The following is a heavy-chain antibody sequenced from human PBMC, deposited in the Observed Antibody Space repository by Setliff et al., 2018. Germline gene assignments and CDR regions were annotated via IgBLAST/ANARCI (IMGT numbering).Heavy chain of an antibody. CDR1: GGSLSSYY. CDR2: IYYSGTT. D-gene: IGHD6-13*01. J-gene: IGHJ3*02. CDR3: ARVGSSSWYGGGFDI. V-gene: IGHV4-59*01. Sequence: KTSETLSLTCTVSGGSLSSYYWSWIRQPPGKGLEWIGHIYYSGTTNYNASLKNRVSISVDTSKNHFSLKLNSVTAADTAVYYCARVGSSSWYGGGFDIWGQGTMVTVSS.